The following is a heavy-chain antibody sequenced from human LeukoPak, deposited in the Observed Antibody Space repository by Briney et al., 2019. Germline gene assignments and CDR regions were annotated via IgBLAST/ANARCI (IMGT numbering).Heavy chain of an antibody. CDR1: GYSFTAFY. J-gene: IGHJ6*02. D-gene: IGHD6-19*01. CDR3: SGAVAALSLYGMDV. V-gene: IGHV1-2*02. CDR2: IHPRRGDT. Sequence: ASVKVSCKASGYSFTAFYIHWVRQAPGQGLEWMGWIHPRRGDTNYAQKFQGRVTMTRDTSSSTAYMELSRLRSDDTAVYYCSGAVAALSLYGMDVWGQGTTVTVSS.